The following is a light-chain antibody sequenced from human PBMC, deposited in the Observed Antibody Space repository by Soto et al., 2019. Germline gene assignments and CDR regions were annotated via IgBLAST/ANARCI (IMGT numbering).Light chain of an antibody. CDR3: HQYNSWPYT. CDR1: QSVNTN. J-gene: IGKJ2*01. Sequence: ERVMTQSPATLSHSPGERATLSCRASQSVNTNLAWYQQRPGQAPRVLIYAASTRATGVPDRFSGSGSGTEFTLTISSLQPEDFAVHYCHQYNSWPYTFGQGTKVDIK. V-gene: IGKV3-15*01. CDR2: AAS.